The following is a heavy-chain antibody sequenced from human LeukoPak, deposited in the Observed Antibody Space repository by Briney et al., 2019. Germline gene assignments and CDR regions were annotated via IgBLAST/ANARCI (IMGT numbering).Heavy chain of an antibody. Sequence: PGGSLRLSCAASGGSTFRKYDLNWVRQAPGKGLEWVSLMSSGGTTYYAESVRGRFTISRDISKNTLYLQVNSLRTEDTAVYYCAKDLNWGGRWGRGTLVTVSS. CDR2: MSSGGTT. J-gene: IGHJ4*02. CDR1: GGSTFRKYD. CDR3: AKDLNWGGR. D-gene: IGHD7-27*01. V-gene: IGHV3-23*01.